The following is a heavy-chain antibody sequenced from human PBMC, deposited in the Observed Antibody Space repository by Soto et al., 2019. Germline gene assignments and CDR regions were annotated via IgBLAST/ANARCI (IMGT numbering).Heavy chain of an antibody. CDR2: IKSKTDGGTT. V-gene: IGHV3-15*07. Sequence: SVSHAWMNWVRQAPGKGLEWVGRIKSKTDGGTTDCAAPVKGRFTISRDDSKNTLYLQMNSLKTEDTAVYYCTTGYYDYVWGTLFDYWGQGTLVTVSS. D-gene: IGHD3-16*01. J-gene: IGHJ4*02. CDR3: TTGYYDYVWGTLFDY. CDR1: SVSHAW.